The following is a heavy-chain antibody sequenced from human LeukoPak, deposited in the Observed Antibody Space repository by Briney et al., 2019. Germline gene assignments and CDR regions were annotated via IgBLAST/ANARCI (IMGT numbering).Heavy chain of an antibody. CDR1: GFTFSSYS. J-gene: IGHJ4*02. Sequence: PGGSLRLSCAASGFTFSSYSMNWVRQAPGKGLEWVSSISSSSTYIYYTDSMEGRFTISRDNAKNSLYLQMNSLRAEDTAVYYCARDSTRFDYWGQGTLVTVSS. V-gene: IGHV3-21*01. CDR2: ISSSSTYI. CDR3: ARDSTRFDY.